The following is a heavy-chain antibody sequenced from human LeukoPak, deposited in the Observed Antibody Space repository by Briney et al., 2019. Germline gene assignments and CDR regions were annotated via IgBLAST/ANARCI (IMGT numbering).Heavy chain of an antibody. Sequence: GGSLRHSCAASGFTVISNYMNWVRQAPGKGLEWVAVISYDGSNKYYADSVKGRFTISRDNSKNTLYLQMNSLGAEDTAVYYCARSPPPELLWVGENTEYFDYWGQGTLVTVSS. V-gene: IGHV3-30*03. CDR1: GFTVISNY. CDR2: ISYDGSNK. CDR3: ARSPPPELLWVGENTEYFDY. J-gene: IGHJ4*02. D-gene: IGHD3-10*01.